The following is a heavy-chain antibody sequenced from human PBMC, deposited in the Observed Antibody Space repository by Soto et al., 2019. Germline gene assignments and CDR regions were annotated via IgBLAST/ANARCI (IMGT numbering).Heavy chain of an antibody. CDR2: IKSKTDGGTT. CDR1: GFTFSNAW. D-gene: IGHD5-18*01. CDR3: TTAWIQLWSYYFDY. J-gene: IGHJ4*02. V-gene: IGHV3-15*07. Sequence: EVQLVESGGGLVKPGGSLRLSCAASGFTFSNAWMNWVRQAPGKGLEWVGRIKSKTDGGTTDYAAPVKGRFTILRDDSKNTLYLQMNSLKTEDTAVYYCTTAWIQLWSYYFDYWGQGTLVTVSS.